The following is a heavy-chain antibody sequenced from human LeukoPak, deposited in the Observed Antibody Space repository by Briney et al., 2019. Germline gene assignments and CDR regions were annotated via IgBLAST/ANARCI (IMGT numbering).Heavy chain of an antibody. D-gene: IGHD2-15*01. V-gene: IGHV4-59*01. CDR3: ARDAGGRDDY. CDR1: GGSISSYY. CDR2: IYYSGST. J-gene: IGHJ4*02. Sequence: SETLSLTCTVSGGSISSYYWSWIRQPPGKGLEWIGYIYYSGSTNYNPSLKSRVTISVDTSKNQFSLKLSSVTAADTAVYYCARDAGGRDDYWGQGTLVTVSS.